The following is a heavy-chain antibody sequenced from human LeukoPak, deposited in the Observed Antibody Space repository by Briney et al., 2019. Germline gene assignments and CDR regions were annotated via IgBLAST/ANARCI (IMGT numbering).Heavy chain of an antibody. Sequence: GGSLRLSCAASGFSFSDYPMHWVRQAPGKGLEWVSGISGSGGSTYYADSVKGRFTISRDNSKNTLYLQMNSLRAEDTAVYYCAKPAYCSGGSCYSIGYFDYWGQGTLVTVSS. CDR1: GFSFSDYP. CDR3: AKPAYCSGGSCYSIGYFDY. V-gene: IGHV3-23*01. D-gene: IGHD2-15*01. CDR2: ISGSGGST. J-gene: IGHJ4*02.